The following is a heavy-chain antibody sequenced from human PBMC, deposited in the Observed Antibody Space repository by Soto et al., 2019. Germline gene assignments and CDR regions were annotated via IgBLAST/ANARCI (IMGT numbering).Heavy chain of an antibody. CDR2: VNDRRNS. Sequence: SETLSLTCGVSGGSFSGQYWSWIRQPPEEGREWIGEVNDRRNSNDNPCLKSLVDISVDTPNDEFSLKMNTVTAADTGVYYCARVRKWLPEEMVDLWGQGALVTVSS. J-gene: IGHJ5*02. D-gene: IGHD5-12*01. V-gene: IGHV4-34*01. CDR1: GGSFSGQY. CDR3: ARVRKWLPEEMVDL.